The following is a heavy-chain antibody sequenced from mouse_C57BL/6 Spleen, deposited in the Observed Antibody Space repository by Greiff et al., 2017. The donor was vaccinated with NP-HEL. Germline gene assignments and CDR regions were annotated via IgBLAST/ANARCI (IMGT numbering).Heavy chain of an antibody. CDR3: ARGYYGSSHAMDY. CDR1: GYTFTSYW. J-gene: IGHJ4*01. V-gene: IGHV1-64*01. Sequence: QVQLQQSGAELVKPGASVKLSCKASGYTFTSYWMHWVKQRPGQGLEWIGMIHPNSGSTNYNEKFKSKATLTVDKSSSTAYMQRSRLTCEESAVYDCARGYYGSSHAMDYWGQGTSVTVSS. CDR2: IHPNSGST. D-gene: IGHD1-1*01.